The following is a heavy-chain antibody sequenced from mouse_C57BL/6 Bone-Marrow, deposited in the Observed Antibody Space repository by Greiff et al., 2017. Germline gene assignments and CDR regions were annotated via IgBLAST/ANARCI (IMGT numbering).Heavy chain of an antibody. D-gene: IGHD2-1*01. CDR1: GFSLSTANLG. Sequence: QVTLKVSGPGILQPSQTLCLTCSFSGFSLSTANLGICLIRHPSGKGLEWLALIWWNDDKYYNPSLKSRLTISKDTSTIQVFLKITKVDTADTATYNCAKKNRLYYGNYGFAYWGQGTLVTVSA. V-gene: IGHV8-5*01. J-gene: IGHJ3*01. CDR2: IWWNDDK. CDR3: AKKNRLYYGNYGFAY.